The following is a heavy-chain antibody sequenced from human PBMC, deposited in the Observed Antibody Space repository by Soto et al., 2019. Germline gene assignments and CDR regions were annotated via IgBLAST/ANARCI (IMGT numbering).Heavy chain of an antibody. Sequence: SETLSLTCAVYGGSFSGYYWSWIRQPPGKGLEWIGEINHSGSTNYNPSLKSRVTISVDTSKNQFSLKLSSVTAADTAVYYCARYFLSGRRGAAAGINWFDPWGQGTLVTVSS. CDR2: INHSGST. J-gene: IGHJ5*02. V-gene: IGHV4-34*01. D-gene: IGHD6-13*01. CDR3: ARYFLSGRRGAAAGINWFDP. CDR1: GGSFSGYY.